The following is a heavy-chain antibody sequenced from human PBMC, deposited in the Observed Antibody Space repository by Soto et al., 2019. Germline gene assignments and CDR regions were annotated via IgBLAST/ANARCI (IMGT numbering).Heavy chain of an antibody. Sequence: PGGSLRLSCAASGFTFSSFWMAWVRQAPGKGLEWVANINQDGSEKYYVDSMKGRFTISRDNAKSSLYLEMNSLRAEDTAVYYCATERELVVVADTPIHYYGMDAWGQGTTVTVSS. CDR1: GFTFSSFW. V-gene: IGHV3-7*03. D-gene: IGHD2-15*01. J-gene: IGHJ6*02. CDR3: ATERELVVVADTPIHYYGMDA. CDR2: INQDGSEK.